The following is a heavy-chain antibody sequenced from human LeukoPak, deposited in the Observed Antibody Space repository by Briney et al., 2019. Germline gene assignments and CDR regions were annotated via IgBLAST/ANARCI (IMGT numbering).Heavy chain of an antibody. CDR3: ARRTYFDTRHFDY. CDR1: GFSFSRYW. V-gene: IGHV5-51*01. D-gene: IGHD3-22*01. CDR2: ISPGDPEI. Sequence: GESLKISCKTSGFSFSRYWIAWVRQMPGKGLEWMGIISPGDPEIRYSPSFQGQVTISADKPISTAFLQWSNLKASDSAIYFCARRTYFDTRHFDYWGQGTLVTVSS. J-gene: IGHJ4*02.